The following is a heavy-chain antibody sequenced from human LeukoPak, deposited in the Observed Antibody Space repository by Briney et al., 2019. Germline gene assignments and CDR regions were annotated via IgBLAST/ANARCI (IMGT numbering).Heavy chain of an antibody. V-gene: IGHV1-46*01. CDR3: ARDVYYYGSGSYYNPLGY. CDR1: GYTFTSCY. J-gene: IGHJ4*02. Sequence: ASVKVSCKASGYTFTSCYMHWVRQAPGQGLEWMGIINPSGGSTSYAQKFQGRVTMTRDTSTSTVYMELSSLRSEDTAVYYCARDVYYYGSGSYYNPLGYWGQGTLVTVSS. CDR2: INPSGGST. D-gene: IGHD3-10*01.